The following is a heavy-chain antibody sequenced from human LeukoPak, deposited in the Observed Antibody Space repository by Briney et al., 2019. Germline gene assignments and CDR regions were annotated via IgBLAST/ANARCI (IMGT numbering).Heavy chain of an antibody. Sequence: PGGSLRLSCAASGFTFSSYEMNWVRQAPGKGLEWVSYISSSGSTIYYADPVKGRFTISRDNAKNSLYLQMNSLRAEDTAVYYCARLVVVAATQSWGQGTLVTVSS. CDR3: ARLVVVAATQS. V-gene: IGHV3-48*03. CDR2: ISSSGSTI. D-gene: IGHD2-15*01. CDR1: GFTFSSYE. J-gene: IGHJ5*02.